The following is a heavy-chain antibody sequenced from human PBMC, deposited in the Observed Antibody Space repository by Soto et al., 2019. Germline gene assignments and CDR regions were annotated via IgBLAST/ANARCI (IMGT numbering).Heavy chain of an antibody. J-gene: IGHJ4*02. Sequence: SETLSLTCTVSGGSISSYYWSWIRQPPGKGLEWIGYIYYSGSTNYNPSLKSRVTISVDTSKNQFSLKLSSVTAADTAVYYCARAGYYYDSSGYWGEFDYWGQGTLVTVSS. CDR2: IYYSGST. D-gene: IGHD3-22*01. V-gene: IGHV4-59*01. CDR3: ARAGYYYDSSGYWGEFDY. CDR1: GGSISSYY.